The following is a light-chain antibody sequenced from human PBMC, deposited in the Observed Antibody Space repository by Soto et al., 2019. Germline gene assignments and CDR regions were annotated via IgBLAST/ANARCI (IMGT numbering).Light chain of an antibody. V-gene: IGKV3-11*01. J-gene: IGKJ5*01. CDR2: DTS. CDR1: KSLTNSF. Sequence: EFLLTQYPGTLSLSPGERATLSCGASKSLTNSFIAWYQQRPGQAPRLLIYDTSSRASGIPDRFSGSGSGTDFTLTISSLEPEDFAVYYCQQRSNWPTGVTFGQGKDWRL. CDR3: QQRSNWPTGVT.